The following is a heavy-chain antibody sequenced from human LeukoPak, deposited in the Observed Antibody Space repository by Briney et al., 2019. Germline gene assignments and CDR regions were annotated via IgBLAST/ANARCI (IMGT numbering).Heavy chain of an antibody. CDR1: GGTFSSYA. Sequence: SVKVSCKASGGTFSSYAISWVRQAPGQGLEWMGGIIPIFGTANYAQKFQGRVTITTDESTSTAYIELSSLRSEDAAVYYCATEVGNSSGGAFDYWGQGTLVTVSS. D-gene: IGHD6-19*01. V-gene: IGHV1-69*05. J-gene: IGHJ4*02. CDR2: IIPIFGTA. CDR3: ATEVGNSSGGAFDY.